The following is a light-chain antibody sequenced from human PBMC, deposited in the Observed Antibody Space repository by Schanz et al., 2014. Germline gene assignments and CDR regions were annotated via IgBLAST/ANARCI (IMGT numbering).Light chain of an antibody. CDR3: MQSLQTPFT. CDR2: LGA. CDR1: QSLLHSTGFNY. V-gene: IGKV2-28*01. J-gene: IGKJ2*01. Sequence: DIVLTQSPLSLPVTPGEPASISCRSSQSLLHSTGFNYVAWYLQKPGQSPQLLIYLGASRASWVSDRFSGSGSGTDFTLKVSRVEAEDAGVYYCMQSLQTPFTFGQGTKLEI.